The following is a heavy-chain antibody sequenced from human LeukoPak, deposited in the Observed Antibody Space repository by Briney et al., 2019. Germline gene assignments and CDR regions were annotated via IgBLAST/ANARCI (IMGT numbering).Heavy chain of an antibody. CDR2: ISGSGGST. J-gene: IGHJ4*02. Sequence: PGGSLRLSCAASGFTFSNSAMSWVRQAPGKGLEWVSAISGSGGSTYYADSAKGRFTISRDNSQNTLYLQMNSLRAEDTAVYYCARDYADYVGYFFFDYWGQGTLVTVSS. CDR1: GFTFSNSA. D-gene: IGHD4-17*01. CDR3: ARDYADYVGYFFFDY. V-gene: IGHV3-23*01.